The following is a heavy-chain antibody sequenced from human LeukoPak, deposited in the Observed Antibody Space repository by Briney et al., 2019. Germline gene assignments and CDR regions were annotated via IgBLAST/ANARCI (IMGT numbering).Heavy chain of an antibody. D-gene: IGHD5-12*01. CDR3: AKDIKSHRVAAISLAY. J-gene: IGHJ4*02. Sequence: PGGSLRLSCAAAGFTFDAYAMHWVRQAPGKGLEWVSLISGDGGSTYYADSVKGRFTISRDNSKNSLYLQMNSLRTEDTALYYCAKDIKSHRVAAISLAYWGQGTLVTVSS. CDR2: ISGDGGST. CDR1: GFTFDAYA. V-gene: IGHV3-43*02.